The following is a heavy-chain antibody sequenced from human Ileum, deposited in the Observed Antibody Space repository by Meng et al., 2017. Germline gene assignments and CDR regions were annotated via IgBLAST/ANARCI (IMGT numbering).Heavy chain of an antibody. Sequence: VQLQGSGPGLVNPSQPPSPTCTVSGGSISSGNYYWSWIRQHPGKGLEWIGEIFHTGSTNYNPSLKSRVTISADKSKNQFSLNLSSVTAADTAVYYCATNKNKKIDYWGQGTLVTVSS. CDR1: GGSISSGNYY. D-gene: IGHD2/OR15-2a*01. J-gene: IGHJ4*02. CDR3: ATNKNKKIDY. V-gene: IGHV4-31*09. CDR2: IFHTGST.